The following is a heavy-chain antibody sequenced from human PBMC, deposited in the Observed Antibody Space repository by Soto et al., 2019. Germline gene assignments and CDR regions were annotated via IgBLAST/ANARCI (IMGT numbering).Heavy chain of an antibody. CDR3: ARDQKAGHCSGGSCHYYYGMDV. Sequence: QVQLVESGGGVVQPGTSLRLSCTASGFTFSNHSMHWVRQAPGKGLEWVAVISYDGSNKYYADSGKGRFTISRDNSKNTLYVQMNSLRAEDTAVSYCARDQKAGHCSGGSCHYYYGMDVWGQGTTVTVSS. V-gene: IGHV3-30-3*01. D-gene: IGHD2-15*01. J-gene: IGHJ6*02. CDR1: GFTFSNHS. CDR2: ISYDGSNK.